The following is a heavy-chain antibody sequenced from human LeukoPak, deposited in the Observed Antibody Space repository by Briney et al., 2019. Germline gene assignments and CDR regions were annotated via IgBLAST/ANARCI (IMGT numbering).Heavy chain of an antibody. CDR2: IYYSGST. CDR1: GYSISSGYY. J-gene: IGHJ6*03. Sequence: SGTLSLTCAVSGYSISSGYYWGWIRQPPGKGLGWIGSIYYSGSTYYNPSLKSRVTISVDTSKNQFSLKLSSVTAADTAVYYCARHKTGDYYYYYMDVWGKGTTVTVSS. CDR3: ARHKTGDYYYYYMDV. V-gene: IGHV4-38-2*01.